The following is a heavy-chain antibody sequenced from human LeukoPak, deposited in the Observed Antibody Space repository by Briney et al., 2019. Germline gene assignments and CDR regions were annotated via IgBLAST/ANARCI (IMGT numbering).Heavy chain of an antibody. J-gene: IGHJ4*02. V-gene: IGHV3-21*01. CDR1: GFTFSSYS. CDR3: AREDDFWSGYDY. CDR2: ISSSSSYI. D-gene: IGHD3-3*01. Sequence: SGGSLRLSCAASGFTFSSYSMNWVRQAPGKGLEWVSSISSSSSYIYYADSVKGRFTISRDNAKNSLYLQMNSLRAEDTAVYYCAREDDFWSGYDYWGQGTLVTVSS.